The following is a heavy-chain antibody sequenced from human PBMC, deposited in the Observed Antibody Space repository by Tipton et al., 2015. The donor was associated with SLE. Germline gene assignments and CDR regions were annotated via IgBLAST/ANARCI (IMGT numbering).Heavy chain of an antibody. CDR2: IYYSGST. V-gene: IGHV4-59*01. J-gene: IGHJ6*03. Sequence: TLSLTCTVSGGSMSNYYWNWIRQAPGKGLEWIGYIYYSGSTNYNPSLKSRVTISVDTSKNQFSLKLSSVTAADTAVYYCARGGLGVSYYYYMDVWGKGTTVTVSS. D-gene: IGHD1-26*01. CDR3: ARGGLGVSYYYYMDV. CDR1: GGSMSNYY.